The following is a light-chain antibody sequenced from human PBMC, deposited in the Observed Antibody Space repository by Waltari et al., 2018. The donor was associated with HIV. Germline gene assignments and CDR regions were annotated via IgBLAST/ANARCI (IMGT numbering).Light chain of an antibody. Sequence: QSVLTQPPSASGTPGQRVTISCSGSSSNIGSNTVSWYQQLPGTAPKLLIYSNNQRPSGVPDRFSGSKSGTSASLAISGLQSADEADYYCAAWDDSLNGWVFGGGTKLTVL. CDR1: SSNIGSNT. CDR2: SNN. V-gene: IGLV1-44*01. J-gene: IGLJ3*02. CDR3: AAWDDSLNGWV.